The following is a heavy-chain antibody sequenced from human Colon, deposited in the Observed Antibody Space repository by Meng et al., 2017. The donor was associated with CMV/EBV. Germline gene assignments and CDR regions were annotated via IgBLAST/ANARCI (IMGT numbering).Heavy chain of an antibody. CDR3: AREKGTSAPPDS. CDR1: GYTFTGYY. J-gene: IGHJ4*02. D-gene: IGHD1-14*01. V-gene: IGHV1-2*02. CDR2: INPNSGGT. Sequence: ASVKVSCKASGYTFTGYYMHWVRQAPGQGLERMGWINPNSGGTNYAQKFQGRVTMTRDTSISTAYMELSRLRSEDTAVYYCAREKGTSAPPDSWGQGTLVTVSS.